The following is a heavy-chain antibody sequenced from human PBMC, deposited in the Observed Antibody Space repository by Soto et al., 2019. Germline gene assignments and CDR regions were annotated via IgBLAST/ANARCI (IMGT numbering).Heavy chain of an antibody. CDR2: IYYSGST. CDR1: GGSISSSSYY. V-gene: IGHV4-39*01. CDR3: ARQRPPSGSSWYFDL. J-gene: IGHJ2*01. Sequence: QLQLQESGPGLVKPSETLSLTCTVSGGSISSSSYYWGWIRQPPGKGLEWIGTIYYSGSTYYNPSLKSRVTISVDTSKNQFSLKLSSVTAADTAVYYCARQRPPSGSSWYFDLWGRGTLGTV. D-gene: IGHD1-26*01.